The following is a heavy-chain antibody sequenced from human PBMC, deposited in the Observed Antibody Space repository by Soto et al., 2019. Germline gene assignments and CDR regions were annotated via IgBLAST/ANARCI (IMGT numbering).Heavy chain of an antibody. V-gene: IGHV4-4*07. CDR2: IYPNGST. Sequence: ASETLSLTCTVSGCSISNWYWTWIRQPAGKGLEWIGRIYPNGSTNYNPSLKSRVTMSVDTSKNQFSLILNSVTAADTAVYYCARDWAGFWSDYYVRSWFGPWGQGTLVTVSS. CDR3: ARDWAGFWSDYYVRSWFGP. D-gene: IGHD3-3*01. CDR1: GCSISNWY. J-gene: IGHJ5*02.